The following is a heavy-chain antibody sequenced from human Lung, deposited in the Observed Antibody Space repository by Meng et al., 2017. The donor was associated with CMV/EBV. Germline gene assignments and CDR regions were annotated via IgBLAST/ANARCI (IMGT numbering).Heavy chain of an antibody. CDR3: ARGLRAAANYYYYGMDV. J-gene: IGHJ6*02. V-gene: IGHV3-20*04. CDR2: INWNSGST. CDR1: GFTFDDYG. D-gene: IGHD6-13*01. Sequence: GESLKISCAASGFTFDDYGMSWVRQAPGKGLEWVSGINWNSGSTGFADSVKGRFTISRDNAKNSLYLQMNSLRAEDTALYYCARGLRAAANYYYYGMDVWGQGXTVTVS.